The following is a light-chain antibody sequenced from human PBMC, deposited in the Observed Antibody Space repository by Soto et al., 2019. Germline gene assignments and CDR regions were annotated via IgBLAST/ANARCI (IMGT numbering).Light chain of an antibody. CDR2: GAS. CDR1: QTVNNNY. Sequence: ELVFTQSPGTLSLSPGERATLSCRASQTVNNNYLAWYQQIPGQAPRLLISGASGRATGTPDRFSGSASGTDFTLTISRXEPEDFAVYYCQQYGSSPLTCGGGTKVDIK. CDR3: QQYGSSPLT. V-gene: IGKV3-20*01. J-gene: IGKJ4*01.